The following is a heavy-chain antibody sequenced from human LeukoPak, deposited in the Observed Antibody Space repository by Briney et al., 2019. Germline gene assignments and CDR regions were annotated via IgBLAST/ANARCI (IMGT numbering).Heavy chain of an antibody. D-gene: IGHD2-2*02. V-gene: IGHV1-2*06. CDR2: INPNSGGT. Sequence: ASVKVSCKASGYTFTGYYMHWVRQAPGQGLEWMGRINPNSGGTNYAQKFQGRVTMTRDTSISTAYMELSRLRSDDTAVYYCARSMVNFCSSTSCYSWFDPWGQGTLVTVSS. CDR3: ARSMVNFCSSTSCYSWFDP. CDR1: GYTFTGYY. J-gene: IGHJ5*02.